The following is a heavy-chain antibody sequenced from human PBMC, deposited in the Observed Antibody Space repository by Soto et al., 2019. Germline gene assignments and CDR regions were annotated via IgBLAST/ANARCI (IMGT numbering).Heavy chain of an antibody. D-gene: IGHD2-2*01. CDR2: ISSSSSYI. CDR1: GFTFSSYS. Sequence: GGSLRLSCAASGFTFSSYSMNWVRQAPGKGLEWVSSISSSSSYIYYADSVKGRFTISRDNARNSLYLQMNSLRAEDTAVYYCARVPEPCETSCYLGGYYYYYYYMDVWGKGTTVTVSS. V-gene: IGHV3-21*01. J-gene: IGHJ6*03. CDR3: ARVPEPCETSCYLGGYYYYYYYMDV.